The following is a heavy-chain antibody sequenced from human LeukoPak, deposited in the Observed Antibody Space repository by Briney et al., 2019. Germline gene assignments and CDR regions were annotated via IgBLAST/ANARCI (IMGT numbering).Heavy chain of an antibody. V-gene: IGHV3-23*01. CDR2: ISGSGGST. D-gene: IGHD3-10*01. Sequence: GGSLRLSCAASGFTFSSYAMSWVRQAPGKGLEWVSAISGSGGSTYYADSVKGRFTISRDNSKNTLYLQMNSLRAEDTAVYYCAKSLYGSGSSPIDYWGQGTLVTVSS. J-gene: IGHJ4*02. CDR3: AKSLYGSGSSPIDY. CDR1: GFTFSSYA.